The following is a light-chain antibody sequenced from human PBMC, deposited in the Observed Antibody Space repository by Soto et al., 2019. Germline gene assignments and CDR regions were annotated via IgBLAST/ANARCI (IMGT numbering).Light chain of an antibody. Sequence: EIVMTQSPATLSVSPGERATLSCRASQSVSSNLAWYQQKPGQAPRLLIYGASTRATGIPARFSGSGSGTEFTLTISSLQSEDFAVYYCQQYSVWPLTFGGGTKVEIK. CDR1: QSVSSN. CDR2: GAS. CDR3: QQYSVWPLT. J-gene: IGKJ4*01. V-gene: IGKV3D-15*01.